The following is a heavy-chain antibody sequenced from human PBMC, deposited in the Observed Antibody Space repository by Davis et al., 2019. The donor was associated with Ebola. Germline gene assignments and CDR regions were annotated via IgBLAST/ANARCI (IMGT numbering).Heavy chain of an antibody. J-gene: IGHJ6*02. D-gene: IGHD4-17*01. Sequence: SETLSLTCAVSGGSISSSNWWSWVRQPPGKGLEWIGEIYHSGSTNYNPSLKSRVTISVDKSKNQFSLKLSSVTAADTAVYYCARETTVTTFGYYGMDVWGQGTTVTVSS. CDR3: ARETTVTTFGYYGMDV. V-gene: IGHV4-4*02. CDR1: GGSISSSNW. CDR2: IYHSGST.